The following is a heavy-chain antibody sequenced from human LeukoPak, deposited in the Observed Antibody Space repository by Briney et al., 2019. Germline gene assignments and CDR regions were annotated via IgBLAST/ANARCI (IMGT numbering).Heavy chain of an antibody. CDR1: EFTFTTYG. CDR2: IYYAGSNI. CDR3: ARDWKTNSFDY. Sequence: PGRSLTLSCAASEFTFTTYGMHWVLQAPGKGLKGVAFIYYAGSNIYYADYVKGRFTISRDISKNTLYLQMDSLRAEDTAIYYCARDWKTNSFDYWGQGTLVTVSS. V-gene: IGHV3-33*01. J-gene: IGHJ4*02. D-gene: IGHD1-1*01.